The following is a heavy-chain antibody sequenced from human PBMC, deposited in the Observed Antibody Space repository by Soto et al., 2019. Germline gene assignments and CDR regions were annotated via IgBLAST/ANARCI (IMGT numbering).Heavy chain of an antibody. CDR2: IKQDGSEK. J-gene: IGHJ6*02. D-gene: IGHD3-3*01. V-gene: IGHV3-7*01. CDR1: GFTFSSYW. CDR3: AKEVRVFDFWSGYFRTIGYYYYYGMEV. Sequence: GSLRLSCAASGFTFSSYWMSWVRQAPGKGLEWVANIKQDGSEKYYVDSVKGRFTISRDNAKNSLYLQMNSLRAEDTAVYYCAKEVRVFDFWSGYFRTIGYYYYYGMEVLGQGAKVNGSS.